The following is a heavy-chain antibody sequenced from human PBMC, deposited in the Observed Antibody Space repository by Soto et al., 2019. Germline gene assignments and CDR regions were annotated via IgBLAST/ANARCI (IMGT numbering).Heavy chain of an antibody. D-gene: IGHD3-16*02. CDR2: ISYDGSNK. CDR1: GFTFSSYG. V-gene: IGHV3-30*18. J-gene: IGHJ3*02. CDR3: AKTYYDYIWGSYRPDDAFDI. Sequence: GGSLRLSCAASGFTFSSYGMHWVRQAPGKGLEWVAVISYDGSNKYYADSVKGRFTISRDNSKNTLYLQMNSLRAEDTAVYYCAKTYYDYIWGSYRPDDAFDIWGQGTMVTVSS.